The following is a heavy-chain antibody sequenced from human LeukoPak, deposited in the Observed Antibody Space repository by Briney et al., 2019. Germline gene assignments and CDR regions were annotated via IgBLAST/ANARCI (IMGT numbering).Heavy chain of an antibody. CDR1: GGSISSYY. J-gene: IGHJ5*02. CDR2: IYYSGST. D-gene: IGHD5-18*01. V-gene: IGHV4-59*12. Sequence: SETLSLTCTVSGGSISSYYWSWIRQPPGKGLEWIGYIYYSGSTNYNPSLKSRVTISVDTSKNQFSLKLSSVTAADTAVYYCARGRWIRSWFDPWGQGTLVTVSS. CDR3: ARGRWIRSWFDP.